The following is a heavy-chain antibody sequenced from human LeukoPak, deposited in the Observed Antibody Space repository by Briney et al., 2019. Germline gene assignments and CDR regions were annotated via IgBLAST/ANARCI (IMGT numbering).Heavy chain of an antibody. J-gene: IGHJ4*02. CDR3: ARATQQWFFFNF. CDR1: GYTFTSYG. V-gene: IGHV1-18*01. D-gene: IGHD3-22*01. Sequence: ASVKVSCKASGYTFTSYGISWVRQAPGQGLEWMGWISAYNGNTNYAQKLQGRVTMTTDTSTSTAYMELRSLRSEDTAMYYCARATQQWFFFNFWGQGTLVTVSS. CDR2: ISAYNGNT.